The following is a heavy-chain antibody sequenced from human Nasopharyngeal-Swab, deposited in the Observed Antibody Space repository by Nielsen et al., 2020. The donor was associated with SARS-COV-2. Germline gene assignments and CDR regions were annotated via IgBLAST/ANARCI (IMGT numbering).Heavy chain of an antibody. CDR2: IIPIFGTA. D-gene: IGHD1-26*01. V-gene: IGHV1-69*05. CDR1: GGTFSSYA. Sequence: SVKVSCKASGGTFSSYAISWVRQAPGQGLEWMGGIIPIFGTASYAQKFQGRVTMTRDTSTSTVYMELSSLRSEDTAVYYCARIVGATTREAGVFDYWGQGTLVTVSS. J-gene: IGHJ4*02. CDR3: ARIVGATTREAGVFDY.